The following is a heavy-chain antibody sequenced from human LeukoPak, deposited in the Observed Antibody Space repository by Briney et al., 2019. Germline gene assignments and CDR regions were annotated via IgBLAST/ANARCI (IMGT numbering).Heavy chain of an antibody. CDR1: GGTFSSYA. V-gene: IGHV1-69*13. J-gene: IGHJ4*02. CDR3: ARALPTYCGGDCYGLIDY. Sequence: SVKVSCKASGGTFSSYAISWVRQAPGQGLEWMGGIIPILGTANYAQKFQGRVTITADESTSTAYMELSSLRSEDTAVYYCARALPTYCGGDCYGLIDYWGQGTLVTVSS. CDR2: IIPILGTA. D-gene: IGHD2-21*02.